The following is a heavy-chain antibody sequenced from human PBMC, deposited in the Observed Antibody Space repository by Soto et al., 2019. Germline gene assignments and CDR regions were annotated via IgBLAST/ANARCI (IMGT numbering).Heavy chain of an antibody. J-gene: IGHJ6*03. CDR1: GFTFSSYW. CDR2: IKQDGSER. V-gene: IGHV3-7*01. CDR3: ASWGYCSGGSCYSGNYYYYYMDI. D-gene: IGHD2-15*01. Sequence: HPGGSLRLSCAASGFTFSSYWMSWVRQAPGKGLEWVANIKQDGSERYYVDSVKGRFTISRDNAKNSLYLQMNSLRAEDTAVYYCASWGYCSGGSCYSGNYYYYYMDIWGKGTTVTVSS.